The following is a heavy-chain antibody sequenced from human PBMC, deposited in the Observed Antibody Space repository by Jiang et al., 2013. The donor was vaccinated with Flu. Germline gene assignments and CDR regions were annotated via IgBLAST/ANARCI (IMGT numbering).Heavy chain of an antibody. D-gene: IGHD1-26*01. CDR1: GYSISSGYY. V-gene: IGHV4-38-2*02. CDR2: IYHSGST. CDR3: ARAVGATNYYYYYGMDV. Sequence: YGSGLVKSSETLSLTCTVSGYSISSGYYWGWIRQPPGKGLEWIGGIYHSGSTYYNPSLKSRVTISVDTSKNQFSLKLSSVTAADTAVYYCARAVGATNYYYYYGMDVVGPRDHGHRLL. J-gene: IGHJ6*02.